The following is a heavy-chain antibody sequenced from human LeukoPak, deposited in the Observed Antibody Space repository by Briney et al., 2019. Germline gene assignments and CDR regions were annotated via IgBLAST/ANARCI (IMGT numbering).Heavy chain of an antibody. CDR2: ISYDGSNK. J-gene: IGHJ4*02. CDR3: ARDREGKYDVRGWGTALDY. Sequence: PGRSLRLSCAASGFTFSSYTIHWVRQAPGKGLEWVAVISYDGSNKYYAESVKGRFTIPRDNSRNTLYLQMNSLRVEDTALYYCARDREGKYDVRGWGTALDYWGQGTLVTVSS. CDR1: GFTFSSYT. D-gene: IGHD3-10*02. V-gene: IGHV3-30*04.